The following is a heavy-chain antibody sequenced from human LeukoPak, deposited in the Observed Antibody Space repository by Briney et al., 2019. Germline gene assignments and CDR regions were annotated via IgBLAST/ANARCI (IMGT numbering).Heavy chain of an antibody. CDR3: AKKSVVRGVPLFDP. V-gene: IGHV3-23*03. Sequence: PGGSLRLSCAVSGFTFSSYWMTWVRQAPGKGLEWVSVIYSGGSTYYADSVKGRFTISRDNSKNTLYLQMNSLRAEDTAVYYCAKKSVVRGVPLFDPWGQGTLVTVSS. CDR2: IYSGGST. CDR1: GFTFSSYW. D-gene: IGHD3-10*01. J-gene: IGHJ5*02.